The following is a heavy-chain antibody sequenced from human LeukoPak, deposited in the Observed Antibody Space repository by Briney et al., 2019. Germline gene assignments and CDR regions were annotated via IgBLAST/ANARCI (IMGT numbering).Heavy chain of an antibody. D-gene: IGHD2-2*01. CDR3: ARGYCSSTSCYFDY. Sequence: GRSLRLSCAASGFTFSSYAMHWVRQAPGKGLEWVAVISYDGSNKYYADSVKGRFTISRDNSKNTLYLQMSSLRAEDTAVYYCARGYCSSTSCYFDYWGQGTLVTVSS. CDR1: GFTFSSYA. CDR2: ISYDGSNK. J-gene: IGHJ4*02. V-gene: IGHV3-30-3*01.